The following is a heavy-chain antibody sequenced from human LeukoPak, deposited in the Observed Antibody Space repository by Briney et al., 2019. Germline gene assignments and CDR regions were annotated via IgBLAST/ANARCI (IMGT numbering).Heavy chain of an antibody. Sequence: GGSLRLSCAASGFTFSSYSMNWVRQAPGKGLEWVSSISSSSSYIYYADSVKGRFTISRDNAKNSLYLQMNSLRAEDTAAYYCTVPAAPYYYYMDVWGKGTTVTVSS. J-gene: IGHJ6*03. V-gene: IGHV3-21*01. D-gene: IGHD2-2*01. CDR1: GFTFSSYS. CDR3: TVPAAPYYYYMDV. CDR2: ISSSSSYI.